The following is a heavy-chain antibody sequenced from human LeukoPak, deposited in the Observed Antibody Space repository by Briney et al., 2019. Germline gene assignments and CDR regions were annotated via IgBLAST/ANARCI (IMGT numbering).Heavy chain of an antibody. Sequence: SETLSLTCTVSGGSISSGGYYWSWIRQPPGKGLEWIGEINHSGSTNYNPSLKSRVTISVDTSKNQFSLKLSSVTAADTAVYYCARALYCSSTSCYSAFDIWGQGTMVTVSS. V-gene: IGHV4-39*07. CDR3: ARALYCSSTSCYSAFDI. D-gene: IGHD2-2*01. CDR2: INHSGST. J-gene: IGHJ3*02. CDR1: GGSISSGGYY.